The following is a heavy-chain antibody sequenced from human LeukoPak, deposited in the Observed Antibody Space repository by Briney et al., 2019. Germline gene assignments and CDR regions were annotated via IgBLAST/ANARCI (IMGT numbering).Heavy chain of an antibody. D-gene: IGHD3-10*01. Sequence: VASVTVSFMASGYTFTIYFMHWVRPAPAQGVEWVGLINHSGCSTSYPQKFQGRVTMTRDTSTSTVYMELSSQRSEDTAVYYCARDERDTMVRGVAAPYYYGMDVWGKGTTVTVSS. CDR3: ARDERDTMVRGVAAPYYYGMDV. CDR2: INHSGCST. CDR1: GYTFTIYF. J-gene: IGHJ6*04. V-gene: IGHV1-46*01.